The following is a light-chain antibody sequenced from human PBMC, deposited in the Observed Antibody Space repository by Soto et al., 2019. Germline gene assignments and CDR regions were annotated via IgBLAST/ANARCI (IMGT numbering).Light chain of an antibody. CDR1: QSLSSSP. J-gene: IGKJ1*01. V-gene: IGKV3-20*01. Sequence: EMVLTQSPGTLSLSPGERATLSCRASQSLSSSPLAWYQQNPGQDPRLLIHHASSRATGIPARFTGSGSVTHFALTIPSLEPEDFAVYYCQQYGSSPRKFGLGTKVQS. CDR3: QQYGSSPRK. CDR2: HAS.